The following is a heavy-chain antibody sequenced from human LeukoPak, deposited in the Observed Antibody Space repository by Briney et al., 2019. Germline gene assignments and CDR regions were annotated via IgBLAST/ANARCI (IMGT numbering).Heavy chain of an antibody. CDR2: IKQDGSEK. CDR1: GFTFSSYW. Sequence: GGSLRLSCAASGFTFSSYWMSWVRQAPGKGLEWVANIKQDGSEKYYVDSVKGRFTISRDNAKDSLYLQMNSLRAEDTAVYYCARGYGTTGTGFDYWGQGTLVTVSS. D-gene: IGHD1-1*01. J-gene: IGHJ4*02. CDR3: ARGYGTTGTGFDY. V-gene: IGHV3-7*01.